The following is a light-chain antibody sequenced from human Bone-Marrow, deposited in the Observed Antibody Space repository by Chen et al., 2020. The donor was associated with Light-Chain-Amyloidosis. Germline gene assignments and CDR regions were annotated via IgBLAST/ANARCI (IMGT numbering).Light chain of an antibody. CDR2: RDT. CDR1: DLPTKY. V-gene: IGLV3-25*03. Sequence: SYELTQPPSVSVSQGQPARITCSGDDLPTKYAYWYQQKPGQAPVLVIHRDTERPSGISGRFSGSSSGTTATLTSSGVQAEDEADYHCQSADSSGTYEVIFGGGTKLTVL. CDR3: QSADSSGTYEVI. J-gene: IGLJ2*01.